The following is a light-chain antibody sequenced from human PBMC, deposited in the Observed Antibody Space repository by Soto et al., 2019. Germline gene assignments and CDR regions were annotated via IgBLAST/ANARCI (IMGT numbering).Light chain of an antibody. CDR3: QQYGDSPWT. V-gene: IGKV3-20*01. Sequence: RHCVAGSFLAWYQQKPGQAPRLLIHGASSRATGIPDRFSGSESGTDFTLTISRLAPEDFAVYYCQQYGDSPWTFGQGTKVDIK. CDR1: HCVAGSF. CDR2: GAS. J-gene: IGKJ1*01.